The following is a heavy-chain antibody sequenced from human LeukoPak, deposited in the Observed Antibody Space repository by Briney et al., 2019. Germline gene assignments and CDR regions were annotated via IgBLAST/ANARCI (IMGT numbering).Heavy chain of an antibody. D-gene: IGHD5-24*01. CDR2: ISGSGGST. CDR3: AKALEMATLNPFDY. V-gene: IGHV3-23*01. CDR1: GFTFSSYA. Sequence: GGSLRLSCAASGFTFSSYAMSWVRQAPGKGLEWVSAISGSGGSTFYADSVKGRFTISRDNSKNTLYLQMNSLRAEDTAVYYCAKALEMATLNPFDYWGQGTLVTVSS. J-gene: IGHJ4*02.